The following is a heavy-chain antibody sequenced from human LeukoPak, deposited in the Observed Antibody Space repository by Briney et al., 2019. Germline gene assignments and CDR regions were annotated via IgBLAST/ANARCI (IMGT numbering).Heavy chain of an antibody. D-gene: IGHD3-3*01. CDR1: GFTFSDYY. CDR3: ARCVRFLEWHYYYYGMDV. CDR2: ISSSGSTI. Sequence: PGGSLRLSCAASGFTFSDYYMSRIRQAPGKGLEWVSYISSSGSTIYYADSVKGRFTISRDNAKNSLYLQMNSLRAEDTAVYYCARCVRFLEWHYYYYGMDVWGQGTTVTVSS. V-gene: IGHV3-11*01. J-gene: IGHJ6*02.